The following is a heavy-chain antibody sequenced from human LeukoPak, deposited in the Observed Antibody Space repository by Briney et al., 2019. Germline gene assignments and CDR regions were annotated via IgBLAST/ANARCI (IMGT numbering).Heavy chain of an antibody. V-gene: IGHV1-69*13. CDR3: ARSSSWDPPYYFDY. CDR1: GYTFTGYY. Sequence: ASVKVSCKASGYTFTGYYMHWVRQAPGQGLEWMGGIIPIFGTANYAQKFQGRVTITADESTSTAYMELSSLRSEDTAVYYCARSSSWDPPYYFDYWGQGTLVTVSS. CDR2: IIPIFGTA. J-gene: IGHJ4*02. D-gene: IGHD6-13*01.